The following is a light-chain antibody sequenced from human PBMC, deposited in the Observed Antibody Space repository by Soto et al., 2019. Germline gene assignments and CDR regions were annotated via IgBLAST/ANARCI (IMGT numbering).Light chain of an antibody. CDR3: QHYNSYSEA. Sequence: DSQMTQSPSTLSASVGDRVTITFRASQTITTWLAWYQQKPGEAPKLLIYKASTLKSGVPSRFSGSGSGTEFTLTISSLQPDDFATYYCQHYNSYSEAFGQGTKVDIK. CDR1: QTITTW. CDR2: KAS. V-gene: IGKV1-5*03. J-gene: IGKJ1*01.